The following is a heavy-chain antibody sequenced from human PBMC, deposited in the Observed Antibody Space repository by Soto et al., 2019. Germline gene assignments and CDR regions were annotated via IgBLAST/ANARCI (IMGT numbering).Heavy chain of an antibody. D-gene: IGHD6-13*01. V-gene: IGHV3-9*01. CDR2: ISWNSGSI. CDR3: AKDKGRQQLYLLGY. Sequence: EVQLVESGGGLVQPGRSLRLSCAASGFTFDDYAMHWVRQAPGKGLEWVSGISWNSGSIGYADSVKGRFTISRDNAKNSLYLQMNSLRAEDTALYYCAKDKGRQQLYLLGYWGQGTLVTVSS. J-gene: IGHJ4*02. CDR1: GFTFDDYA.